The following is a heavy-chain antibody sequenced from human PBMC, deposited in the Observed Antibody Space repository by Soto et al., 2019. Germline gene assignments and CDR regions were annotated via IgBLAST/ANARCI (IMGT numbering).Heavy chain of an antibody. CDR1: GGYIRSGDYY. J-gene: IGHJ4*02. CDR3: ARARVGATDY. Sequence: PSETLSLTCTVAGGYIRSGDYYWSWIRQPPGKGLEWIGYIYYSGSTYYNPSLKSRVTISVDTSKNQFSLKLSSVTAADTAVYYCARARVGATDYWGQGTLVTVSS. CDR2: IYYSGST. D-gene: IGHD1-26*01. V-gene: IGHV4-30-4*01.